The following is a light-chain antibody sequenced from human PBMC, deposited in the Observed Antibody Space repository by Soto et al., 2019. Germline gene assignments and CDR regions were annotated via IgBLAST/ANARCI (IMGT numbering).Light chain of an antibody. CDR1: SSDVGGYNY. CDR2: DVS. V-gene: IGLV2-14*01. Sequence: SALTQPASVSGSPGQSITVSCTGTSSDVGGYNYVSWYQQHPGKAPKVMIYDVSKRPSGVSNRFSGSKSGNTASLTISALQAEDEADYYYNSYTSSSTLPYVFGTGTKVTVL. J-gene: IGLJ1*01. CDR3: NSYTSSSTLPYV.